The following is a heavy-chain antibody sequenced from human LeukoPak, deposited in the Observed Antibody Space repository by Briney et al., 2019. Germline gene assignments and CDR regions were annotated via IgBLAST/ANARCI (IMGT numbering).Heavy chain of an antibody. J-gene: IGHJ4*02. CDR1: GFTFSNYW. CDR2: INGDGSST. V-gene: IGHV3-74*01. D-gene: IGHD3-16*01. Sequence: GGSLRLSCAASGFTFSNYWMHWGRQAPGKGLVWVSRINGDGSSTNYADSVKGRFTISRDNAKNTVNLQMNSLRAEDTAVYYCARDWFGIESWGQGTLVTVSS. CDR3: ARDWFGIES.